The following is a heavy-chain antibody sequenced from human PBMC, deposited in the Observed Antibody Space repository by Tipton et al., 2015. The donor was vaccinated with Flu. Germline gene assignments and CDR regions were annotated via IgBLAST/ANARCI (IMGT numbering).Heavy chain of an antibody. CDR2: IYPGDSDT. Sequence: QLVQSGAEVKKPGESLRISCKGSGYSFTSYWIGWVRQMPGKGLEWMGIIYPGDSDTRYSPSFQGQVTISADKSISPAYLQWSSLKASDTAMYYCARQRYDFWSGLPDYYYYMDVWGKGTTVTVSS. V-gene: IGHV5-51*01. CDR1: GYSFTSYW. CDR3: ARQRYDFWSGLPDYYYYMDV. D-gene: IGHD3-3*01. J-gene: IGHJ6*03.